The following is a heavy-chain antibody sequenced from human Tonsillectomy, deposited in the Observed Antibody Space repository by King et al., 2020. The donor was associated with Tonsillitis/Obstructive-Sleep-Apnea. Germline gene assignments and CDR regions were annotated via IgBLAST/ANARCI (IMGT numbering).Heavy chain of an antibody. V-gene: IGHV3-43*01. CDR2: IIWDGDST. CDR3: AKVFVEWERLEPFFDY. J-gene: IGHJ4*02. CDR1: GFTFDDYT. Sequence: VQLVESGGVVVQPGGSLRLSCAASGFTFDDYTMHWVRQSPRTGLEWVSLIIWDGDSTYYADSVKDRFTISRDNSKNSLYLQMNSLRTQDTALYYCAKVFVEWERLEPFFDYWGKGTLVTVSS. D-gene: IGHD1-26*01.